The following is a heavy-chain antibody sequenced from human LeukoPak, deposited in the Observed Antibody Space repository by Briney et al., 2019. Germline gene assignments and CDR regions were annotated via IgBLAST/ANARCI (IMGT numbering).Heavy chain of an antibody. V-gene: IGHV1-8*03. CDR3: ARGKVPAAMIFLGGNWFNP. D-gene: IGHD2-2*01. Sequence: GASVKVSCKASGYTFTSYAMNWVRQAPGQGLEWMGWMNPNSGNTGYAQKFQGRVTITRNTSISTAYMELSSLRSEDTAVYYCARGKVPAAMIFLGGNWFNPWGQGTLVTVSS. CDR1: GYTFTSYA. CDR2: MNPNSGNT. J-gene: IGHJ5*02.